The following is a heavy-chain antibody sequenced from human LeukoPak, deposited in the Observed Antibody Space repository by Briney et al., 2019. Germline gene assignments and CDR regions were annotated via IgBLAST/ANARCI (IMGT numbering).Heavy chain of an antibody. Sequence: GGSLRLSCAASGFTVSGNYMSWVRQAPGKGLEWVSLLYSGGSTYYADSVKGRFSISRDNSKNTLYLQMNSLRAEDTAVYYCASRDKGYYYGMDDWGQGTTVTVSS. CDR2: LYSGGST. CDR1: GFTVSGNY. V-gene: IGHV3-66*01. J-gene: IGHJ6*02. D-gene: IGHD5-24*01. CDR3: ASRDKGYYYGMDD.